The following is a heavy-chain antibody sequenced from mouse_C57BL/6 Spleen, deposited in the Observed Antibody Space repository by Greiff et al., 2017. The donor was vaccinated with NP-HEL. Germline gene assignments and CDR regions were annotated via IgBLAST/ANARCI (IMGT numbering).Heavy chain of an antibody. V-gene: IGHV1-69*01. CDR1: GYTFTSYW. CDR2: IDPSDSYT. Sequence: QVHVKQPGAELVMPGASVKLSCKASGYTFTSYWMHWVKQRPGQGLEWIGEIDPSDSYTNYNQKFKGKSTLTVDKSSSTAYMQLSSLTSEDSAVYYCARKVYDSFDYWGQGTTLTVSS. D-gene: IGHD2-12*01. CDR3: ARKVYDSFDY. J-gene: IGHJ2*01.